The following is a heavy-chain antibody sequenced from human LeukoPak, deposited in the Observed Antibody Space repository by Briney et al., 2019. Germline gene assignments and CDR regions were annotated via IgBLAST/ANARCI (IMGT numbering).Heavy chain of an antibody. CDR1: GGSISSGGYP. Sequence: PSETLSLTCAVSGGSISSGGYPWSWIRQPPGKGLEWIGYIYHSGSTYYNPSLKSRVTISVDRSKNQFSLKLSSVTAADTAVYYCARGGSGGSVPLDYWGQGTLVTVSS. CDR3: ARGGSGGSVPLDY. V-gene: IGHV4-30-2*01. J-gene: IGHJ4*02. D-gene: IGHD2-15*01. CDR2: IYHSGST.